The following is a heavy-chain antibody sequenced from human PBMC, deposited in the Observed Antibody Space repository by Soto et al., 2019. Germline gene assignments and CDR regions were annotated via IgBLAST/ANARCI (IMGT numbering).Heavy chain of an antibody. V-gene: IGHV3-9*01. Sequence: PGGSLRLSCAASGFKFDDYAMHWVRQAPGKGLEWVSGISWNSDFIGYADYVKGRFAISRDNAKNSLYLQMNSLGAEDTAFYYCAKADSYYYDRSGYPDYWGQGTLVTVSS. CDR1: GFKFDDYA. D-gene: IGHD3-22*01. CDR3: AKADSYYYDRSGYPDY. J-gene: IGHJ4*02. CDR2: ISWNSDFI.